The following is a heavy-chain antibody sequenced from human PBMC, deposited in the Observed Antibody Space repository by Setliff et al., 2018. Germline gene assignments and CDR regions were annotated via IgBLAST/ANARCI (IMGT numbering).Heavy chain of an antibody. CDR1: GFTFSSYA. D-gene: IGHD5-18*01. J-gene: IGHJ3*02. CDR2: VYSGSSST. CDR3: AKAASYGYEDAFDI. V-gene: IGHV3-23*03. Sequence: GGSLRLSCSASGFTFSSYAMSWVRQAPGKGLEWVSVVYSGSSSTYYADSVKGRFTISRDNSKNTLYLQMNSLRAEDTAVYYCAKAASYGYEDAFDIWGQGTMVTVSS.